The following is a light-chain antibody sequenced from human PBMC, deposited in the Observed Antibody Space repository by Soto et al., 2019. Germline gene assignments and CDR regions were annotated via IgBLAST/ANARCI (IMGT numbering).Light chain of an antibody. Sequence: DIPMTQSPSTLSASVGDRVTITCRASESVRSWLAWYQQKPGKAPKLLIYKASDLESGVPSRFSGSGSGTEFALTISSLQPDDFATYYCQEYNGYLFTFGQGTRLEIK. V-gene: IGKV1-5*03. CDR1: ESVRSW. CDR3: QEYNGYLFT. CDR2: KAS. J-gene: IGKJ2*01.